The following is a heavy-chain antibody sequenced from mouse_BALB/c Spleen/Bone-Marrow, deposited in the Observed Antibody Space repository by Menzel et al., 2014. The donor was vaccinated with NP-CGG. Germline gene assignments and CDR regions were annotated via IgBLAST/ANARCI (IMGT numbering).Heavy chain of an antibody. D-gene: IGHD4-1*01. CDR3: TRTGTGYFDY. Sequence: DVKLQESGGGLVQPGESMKLSCVVSGFTFSHYWMNWVRQSPEKGLEWVAEIRLKSNNYATHYAESVKGRFTISRDDSKSSVYLQMNNLRAEDTGIYYCTRTGTGYFDYWGQGTTLTVSS. CDR2: IRLKSNNYAT. V-gene: IGHV6-6*02. CDR1: GFTFSHYW. J-gene: IGHJ2*01.